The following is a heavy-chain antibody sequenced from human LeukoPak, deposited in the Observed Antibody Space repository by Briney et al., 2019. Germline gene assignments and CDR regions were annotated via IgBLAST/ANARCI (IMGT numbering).Heavy chain of an antibody. J-gene: IGHJ4*02. CDR3: AKDAAAPGSMGDFVDS. V-gene: IGHV3-23*01. D-gene: IGHD3-10*01. CDR2: ITVDTGST. Sequence: GGSLRLSCAASGFTFSSNAMTVVRQAPGEGLEWVSVITVDTGSTYYADSVRGRFTISTDNSRNTLSLQMNSLRAADTAVYYCAKDAAAPGSMGDFVDSWGQGTLVTVSS. CDR1: GFTFSSNA.